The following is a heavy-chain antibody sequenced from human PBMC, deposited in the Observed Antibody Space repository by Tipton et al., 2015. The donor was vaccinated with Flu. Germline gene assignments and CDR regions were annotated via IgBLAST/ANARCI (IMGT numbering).Heavy chain of an antibody. Sequence: AASGFMFNSYTLHWFRQAPGKGLEWVALISHDGNNKFYTDSVKGRFLISRDNSENTLFLQMNSLRAEDTAVYYCARDSIVLMPAGIPDYWGQGMLVTVSS. J-gene: IGHJ4*02. CDR1: GFMFNSYT. CDR3: ARDSIVLMPAGIPDY. D-gene: IGHD6-19*01. V-gene: IGHV3-30*04. CDR2: ISHDGNNK.